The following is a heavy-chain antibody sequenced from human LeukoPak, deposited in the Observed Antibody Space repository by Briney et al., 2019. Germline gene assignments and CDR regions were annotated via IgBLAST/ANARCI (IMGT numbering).Heavy chain of an antibody. CDR3: ARVRKQWLVFYFDY. Sequence: ASETLSLTCTVSGYSISSGYYWGWIRQPPGKGLEWIGSIYHSGSTYYNPSLKSRVTISVDTSKNQFSLKLSSVTAADTAVYYCARVRKQWLVFYFDYWGQGTLVTVSS. D-gene: IGHD6-19*01. V-gene: IGHV4-38-2*02. CDR1: GYSISSGYY. CDR2: IYHSGST. J-gene: IGHJ4*02.